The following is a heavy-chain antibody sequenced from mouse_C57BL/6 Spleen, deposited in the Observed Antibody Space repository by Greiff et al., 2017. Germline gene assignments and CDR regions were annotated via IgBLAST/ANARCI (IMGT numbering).Heavy chain of an antibody. CDR3: TTAGSRAPGNFDV. CDR1: GFTFKDYY. D-gene: IGHD1-1*01. Sequence: EVQLQQSGAELVRPGASVKLSCTASGFTFKDYYMHWVKQRPEQGLEWIGWIDPENGDTEYASKFQGKATITADTSSNTAYLQLSSLPSEDTAVYYCTTAGSRAPGNFDVWGTGTTVTVAS. V-gene: IGHV14-4*01. J-gene: IGHJ1*03. CDR2: IDPENGDT.